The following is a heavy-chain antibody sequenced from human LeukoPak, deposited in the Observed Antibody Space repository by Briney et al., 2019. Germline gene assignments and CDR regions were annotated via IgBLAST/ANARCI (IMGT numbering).Heavy chain of an antibody. V-gene: IGHV3-23*01. CDR3: ATHVFVNIDAFDI. CDR2: ISRSGGST. J-gene: IGHJ3*02. Sequence: SGGSLRLSCAASGFTLGTYDMYWVRQAPGKGLECVSSISRSGGSTYYADSVKGRFTISRDNAKNSLYLQMNSLRAEDTAVYYCATHVFVNIDAFDIWGRGTMVTVSS. D-gene: IGHD3-10*01. CDR1: GFTLGTYD.